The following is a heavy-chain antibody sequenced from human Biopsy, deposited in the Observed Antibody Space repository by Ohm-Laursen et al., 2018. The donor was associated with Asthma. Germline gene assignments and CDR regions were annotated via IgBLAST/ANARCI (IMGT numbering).Heavy chain of an antibody. CDR3: ARCQVGYSSGWSLLLKKIYYSGMDV. Sequence: GASVKVSCKAPGGTFSNFAISWVRQAPGQGLEWLGGIMTVFGTTNYAQKVQGRVTITADESTSTAYMGVTSLRSEDTAIYYCARCQVGYSSGWSLLLKKIYYSGMDVWGQGTAVTVSS. J-gene: IGHJ6*02. CDR2: IMTVFGTT. V-gene: IGHV1-69*13. CDR1: GGTFSNFA. D-gene: IGHD6-19*01.